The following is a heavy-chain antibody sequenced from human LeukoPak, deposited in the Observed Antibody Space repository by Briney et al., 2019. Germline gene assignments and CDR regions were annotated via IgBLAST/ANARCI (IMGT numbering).Heavy chain of an antibody. CDR3: ARRRGDYYDSSGYYYKLAAFDI. CDR1: GGSFSGYY. V-gene: IGHV4-34*01. D-gene: IGHD3-22*01. J-gene: IGHJ3*02. CDR2: INHSGST. Sequence: SETLSLTCAVYGGSFSGYYWSWIRQPPGKGLEWIGEINHSGSTNYNPSPKSRVTISVDTSKNQFSLKLSSVTAADTAVYYCARRRGDYYDSSGYYYKLAAFDIWGQGTMVTVSS.